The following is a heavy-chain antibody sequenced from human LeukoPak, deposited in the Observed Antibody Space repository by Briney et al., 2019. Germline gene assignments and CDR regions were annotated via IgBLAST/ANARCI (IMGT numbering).Heavy chain of an antibody. V-gene: IGHV4-39*07. Sequence: SETLSLTCTVSGDSISSSNYYWGWIRQPPGKGLEWIGTIYYNGATQYNPSLKSRVTMSVDTSQNQFSLKLRSVTAADTAVYYCARRNIRFSSGYYYNYWYFDLWGRGTLVTVSS. D-gene: IGHD3-22*01. J-gene: IGHJ2*01. CDR2: IYYNGAT. CDR3: ARRNIRFSSGYYYNYWYFDL. CDR1: GDSISSSNYY.